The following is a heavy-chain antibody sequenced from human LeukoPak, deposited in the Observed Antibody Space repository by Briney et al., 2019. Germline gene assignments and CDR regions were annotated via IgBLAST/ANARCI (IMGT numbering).Heavy chain of an antibody. V-gene: IGHV1-18*01. Sequence: GASVKVSCKASGYTFTSYGISWVRQAPGQGLEWMGWISAYNGNTNYAQKLQGRVTMTTDTSTSTAYMELRSLRSDDTAVYYCARDGSATYYYDSSGYYPGDYWGQGTLVTVSS. D-gene: IGHD3-22*01. CDR3: ARDGSATYYYDSSGYYPGDY. CDR1: GYTFTSYG. CDR2: ISAYNGNT. J-gene: IGHJ4*02.